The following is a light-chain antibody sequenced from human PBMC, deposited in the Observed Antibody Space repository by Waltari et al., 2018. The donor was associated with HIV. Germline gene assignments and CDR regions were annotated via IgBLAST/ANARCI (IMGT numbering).Light chain of an antibody. CDR2: DVS. CDR3: CSYAGSYTLV. CDR1: SSDVGVYNY. Sequence: QSALTPPRSVSGSPGQSVTISCTGTSSDVGVYNYVSWYQQHPGKAPKLMIYDVSKRPSGVPDRFSGSKSGNTASLTISGLQAEDEADYYCCSYAGSYTLVFGGGTKLTVL. J-gene: IGLJ2*01. V-gene: IGLV2-11*01.